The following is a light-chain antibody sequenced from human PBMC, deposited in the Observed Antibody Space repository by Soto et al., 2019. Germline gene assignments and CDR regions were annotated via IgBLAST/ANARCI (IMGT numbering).Light chain of an antibody. Sequence: DIQMTQSPSTVSASVGDRVTITCRASQSIRSWLAWYQQKPGKAPKVLIYDASSLESGVPSRFGGSGFGTDCTLTISSLQPEDFATYYCQQSYSMPLTFGGGTKVDIK. CDR2: DAS. J-gene: IGKJ4*01. CDR1: QSIRSW. V-gene: IGKV1-5*01. CDR3: QQSYSMPLT.